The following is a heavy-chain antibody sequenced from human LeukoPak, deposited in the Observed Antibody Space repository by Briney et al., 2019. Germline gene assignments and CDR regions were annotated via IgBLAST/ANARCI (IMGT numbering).Heavy chain of an antibody. CDR3: ARAVPPLRVSAAGDS. J-gene: IGHJ5*01. V-gene: IGHV3-21*01. CDR2: ISGRSSHI. D-gene: IGHD6-25*01. Sequence: GGSLRLSCTASGFSFSDYDMNWVRQAPGKGLEWVSAISGRSSHIYYRDSVKGRFAISRDNAENSLYLQMDSLRAEDTALYYCARAVPPLRVSAAGDSWGQGTLVTVSS. CDR1: GFSFSDYD.